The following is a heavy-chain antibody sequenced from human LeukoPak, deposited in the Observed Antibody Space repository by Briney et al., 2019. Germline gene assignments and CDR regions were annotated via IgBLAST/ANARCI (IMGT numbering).Heavy chain of an antibody. CDR1: GYTFTGYY. Sequence: ASVKVSCKASGYTFTGYYMHWVRQAPGQGLEWMGWISPNNGDTNYAQKFQGRVTMTRDTSISTAYMELSRLRSDDTAVYYCTRDSENGDYVFDYWGQGTLVTVSS. D-gene: IGHD4-17*01. J-gene: IGHJ4*02. CDR3: TRDSENGDYVFDY. CDR2: ISPNNGDT. V-gene: IGHV1-2*02.